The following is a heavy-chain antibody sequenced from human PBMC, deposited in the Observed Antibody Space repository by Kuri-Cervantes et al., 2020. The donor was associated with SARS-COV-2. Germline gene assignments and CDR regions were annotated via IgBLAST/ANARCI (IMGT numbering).Heavy chain of an antibody. CDR3: ARGYGDQPYEYDAFDI. Sequence: SVKVSCKASGGTLRNYAISWVRQAPGQGLEWMGGIIPMFDSLNYAQKFQGRVTLTTDESTSTAYMELSSLRSEDTAVYYCARGYGDQPYEYDAFDIWGQGTMVTVSS. CDR2: IIPMFDSL. D-gene: IGHD4-17*01. CDR1: GGTLRNYA. J-gene: IGHJ3*02. V-gene: IGHV1-69*05.